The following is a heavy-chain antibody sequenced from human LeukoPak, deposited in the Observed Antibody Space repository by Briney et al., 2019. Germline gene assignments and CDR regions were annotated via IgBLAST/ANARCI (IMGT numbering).Heavy chain of an antibody. J-gene: IGHJ4*02. CDR2: IYSGGST. D-gene: IGHD1-26*01. CDR3: ASSGTPSTFDY. CDR1: GFTVSSNY. Sequence: GGSLRLSCAASGFTVSSNYMSWVRQAPGKGLEWVSIIYSGGSTYYADSVKGRFTISRDNSKNTLYLQMNSLRAEDTAVYHCASSGTPSTFDYWGQGTLVTVSS. V-gene: IGHV3-53*01.